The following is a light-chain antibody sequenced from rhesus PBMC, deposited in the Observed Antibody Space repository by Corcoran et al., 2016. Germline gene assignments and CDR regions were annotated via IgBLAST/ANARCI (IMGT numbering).Light chain of an antibody. CDR3: HQHNSHPLT. J-gene: IGKJ1*01. CDR2: AAS. CDR1: QTISSY. V-gene: IGKV1-44*03. Sequence: DIQMTQSPSSLSASVGDRVTITWRASQTISSYVAWYQQKPGKVPKLLVNAASTLQSGVPSRFSGSGSWQDFTLPISCLQPYAFAPYYCHQHNSHPLTFRQGTKVELK.